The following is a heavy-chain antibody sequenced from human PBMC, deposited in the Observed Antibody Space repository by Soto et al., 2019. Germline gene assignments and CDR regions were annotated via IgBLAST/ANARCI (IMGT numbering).Heavy chain of an antibody. Sequence: PSETLSLTCTVSGGSISSGGYYWSWIRQHPGKGLEWIGYIYYSGSTYYNPSLKSRVTISVDTSKNQFSLKLSSVTAADTAVYYCARDRIAVAGPSRAFDIWGKGTMVTV. V-gene: IGHV4-31*03. CDR2: IYYSGST. CDR3: ARDRIAVAGPSRAFDI. J-gene: IGHJ3*02. D-gene: IGHD6-19*01. CDR1: GGSISSGGYY.